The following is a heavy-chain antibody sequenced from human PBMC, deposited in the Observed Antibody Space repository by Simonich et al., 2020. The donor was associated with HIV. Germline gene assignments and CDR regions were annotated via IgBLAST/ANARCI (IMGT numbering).Heavy chain of an antibody. D-gene: IGHD6-19*01. CDR2: IYYSGST. CDR3: ATSSGWYRIDY. Sequence: QLQLQESGPGLVKPSETLSLTCTVSGGSISSSSYYWGWIRPPPGKGLEWIGSIYYSGSTNYTPSRTRRVTISIDKSKTQVSLKLSSVTAADTAVYYCATSSGWYRIDYWGQGTLVIVSS. J-gene: IGHJ4*02. CDR1: GGSISSSSYY. V-gene: IGHV4-39*07.